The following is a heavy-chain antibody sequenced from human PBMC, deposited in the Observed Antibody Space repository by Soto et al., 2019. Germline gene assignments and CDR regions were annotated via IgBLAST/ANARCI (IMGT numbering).Heavy chain of an antibody. CDR3: ARLYGSGSTRRVRIDY. J-gene: IGHJ4*02. CDR1: GFTFDDYG. Sequence: GGSLRLSCAASGFTFDDYGMSWVRQAPGKGLEWVSGINWNGGSTGYADSVKGRFTISRDNAKNSLYLQMNSLRAEDTALYYCARLYGSGSTRRVRIDYWGQGTLVPVSS. V-gene: IGHV3-20*04. D-gene: IGHD3-10*01. CDR2: INWNGGST.